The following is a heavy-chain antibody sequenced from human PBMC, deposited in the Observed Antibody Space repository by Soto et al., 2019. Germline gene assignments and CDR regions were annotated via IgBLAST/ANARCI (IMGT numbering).Heavy chain of an antibody. D-gene: IGHD2-2*02. V-gene: IGHV4-4*07. CDR1: GGSISSYY. Sequence: SETLSLTCTVSGGSISSYYWSWIRQPAGKGLEWIGRIYTSGSTNYNPSLKSRATMSVDTSKNQSSLKLSYVTAADTAVYYCARDFEYCSSTSCYRYYYYGMDVWGQGTTVTVSS. CDR2: IYTSGST. J-gene: IGHJ6*02. CDR3: ARDFEYCSSTSCYRYYYYGMDV.